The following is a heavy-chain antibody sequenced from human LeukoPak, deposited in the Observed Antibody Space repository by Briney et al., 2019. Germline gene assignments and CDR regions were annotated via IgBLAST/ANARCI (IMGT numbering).Heavy chain of an antibody. V-gene: IGHV4-4*07. Sequence: PSETLSLTCTVSGGSISSYYWSWVRQPAGKGLEWIGRIYTSGSTNYHPSLKSRVTMSVDTSKNQFSLKLSSVTAADTAVYYCARGGRQWLAQNAFDIWGQGTMVTVSS. J-gene: IGHJ3*02. CDR2: IYTSGST. D-gene: IGHD6-19*01. CDR1: GGSISSYY. CDR3: ARGGRQWLAQNAFDI.